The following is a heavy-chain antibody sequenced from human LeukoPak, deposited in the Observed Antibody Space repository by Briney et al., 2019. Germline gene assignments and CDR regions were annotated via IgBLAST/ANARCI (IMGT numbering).Heavy chain of an antibody. J-gene: IGHJ4*02. CDR3: ARVRGRIAVAGTSDY. D-gene: IGHD6-19*01. Sequence: ASVKVSCKASGYTFTGYYMHWVRQAPGQGLEWIGRVNPNGTATNYAQTFKGRFTMTRDTSISTAYLELNRLRSDDTAVYYCARVRGRIAVAGTSDYWRQGTLVTVSS. CDR1: GYTFTGYY. CDR2: VNPNGTAT. V-gene: IGHV1-2*06.